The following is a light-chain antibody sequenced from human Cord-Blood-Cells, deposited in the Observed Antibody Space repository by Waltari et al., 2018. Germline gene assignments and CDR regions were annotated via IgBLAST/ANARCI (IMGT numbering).Light chain of an antibody. Sequence: QSALTHPPSVSGSPGQSITIPCTGTSSDVGSYNPVSWYQQHPGKAPKLMIYEVSKRPSGVSNRFSGSKSGNTASLTISGLQAEDEADYYCCSYAGSSTYVFGTGTKVTVL. CDR3: CSYAGSSTYV. CDR1: SSDVGSYNP. CDR2: EVS. V-gene: IGLV2-23*02. J-gene: IGLJ1*01.